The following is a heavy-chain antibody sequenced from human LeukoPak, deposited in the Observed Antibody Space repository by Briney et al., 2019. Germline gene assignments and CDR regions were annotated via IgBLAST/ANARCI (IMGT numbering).Heavy chain of an antibody. J-gene: IGHJ6*03. Sequence: GGSLRLSCAASGFTFSSYEMNWVRQAPGKGLEWVANIKQDGSEKYYVDSVKGRFTISRDNAKNSLYLQMNSLRAEDTAVYYCARQDQDYMDVWGKGTTVTVSS. CDR1: GFTFSSYE. V-gene: IGHV3-7*01. CDR3: ARQDQDYMDV. CDR2: IKQDGSEK.